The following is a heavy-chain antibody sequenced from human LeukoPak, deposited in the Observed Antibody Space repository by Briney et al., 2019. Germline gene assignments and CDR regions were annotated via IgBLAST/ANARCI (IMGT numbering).Heavy chain of an antibody. D-gene: IGHD4-17*01. Sequence: SVKVSCKASGGTFSSYAISWVRQAPGQGLEWMGRIIPILGIANYAQKFQGRVTITADKSTSTAYMELSSLRSEDTAVYYCARGTVSVSYFDYWGQGTLVTVSS. CDR3: ARGTVSVSYFDY. V-gene: IGHV1-69*04. CDR2: IIPILGIA. J-gene: IGHJ4*02. CDR1: GGTFSSYA.